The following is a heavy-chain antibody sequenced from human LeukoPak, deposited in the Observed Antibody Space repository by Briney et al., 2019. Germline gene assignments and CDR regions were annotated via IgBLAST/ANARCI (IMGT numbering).Heavy chain of an antibody. CDR1: GFTFDDYT. CDR3: EKEEKKTAGFDY. CDR2: ISWDGGST. Sequence: GGSLRLSCTASGFTFDDYTMHWVRQAPGKGLEWVSLISWDGGSTYYADSVKGRFTISRDNSKNSLYLQMNSLRIEDTALYYCEKEEKKTAGFDYGGQGTLVPVS. J-gene: IGHJ4*02. V-gene: IGHV3-43*01. D-gene: IGHD6-25*01.